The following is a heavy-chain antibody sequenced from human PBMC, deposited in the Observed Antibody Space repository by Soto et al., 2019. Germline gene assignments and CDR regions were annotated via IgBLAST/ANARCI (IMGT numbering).Heavy chain of an antibody. CDR2: IIPIFGTA. D-gene: IGHD6-6*01. CDR1: GGTFISYA. Sequence: ASVKVSCKASGGTFISYAISWVRQAPGQGLEWMGGIIPIFGTANYAQKFQGRVTITADESTSTAYMELSSLRSEDTAVYYCASHGLRAARRDYYYYGMDVWGQGTTVTVSS. CDR3: ASHGLRAARRDYYYYGMDV. V-gene: IGHV1-69*13. J-gene: IGHJ6*02.